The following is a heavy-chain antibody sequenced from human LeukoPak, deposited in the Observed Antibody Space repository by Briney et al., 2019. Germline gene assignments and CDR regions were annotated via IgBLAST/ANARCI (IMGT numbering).Heavy chain of an antibody. CDR2: ITGSGGNT. CDR3: VKWGDYDVLTGYYVSDY. D-gene: IGHD3-9*01. CDR1: GFTFSNYA. Sequence: PGASLRLSCAASGFTFSNYAMSWVRQAPGKGLEWVSAITGSGGNTYYADSVKGRFTISRDNSKNTVFLQMNSLRAEDTAVYYCVKWGDYDVLTGYYVSDYWGQGTLVTVSS. J-gene: IGHJ4*02. V-gene: IGHV3-23*01.